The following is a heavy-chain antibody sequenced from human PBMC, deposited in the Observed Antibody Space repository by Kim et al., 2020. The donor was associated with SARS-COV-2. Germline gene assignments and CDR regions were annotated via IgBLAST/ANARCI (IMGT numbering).Heavy chain of an antibody. CDR2: ISSSSSYI. D-gene: IGHD3-10*01. J-gene: IGHJ3*02. CDR3: ARSRRGSGGYDAFDI. CDR1: GFTFSSYS. V-gene: IGHV3-21*01. Sequence: GGSLRLSCAASGFTFSSYSMNWVRQAPGKGLEWVSSISSSSSYIYYADSVKGRFTISRDNAKNSLYLQMNSLRAEDTAVYYCARSRRGSGGYDAFDIWGQGTMVTVSS.